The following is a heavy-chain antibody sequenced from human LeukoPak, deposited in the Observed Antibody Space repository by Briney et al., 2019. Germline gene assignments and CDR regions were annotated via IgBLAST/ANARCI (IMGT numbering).Heavy chain of an antibody. J-gene: IGHJ6*02. D-gene: IGHD5-12*01. CDR1: GFTFSSYW. CDR2: INGDGSST. V-gene: IGHV3-74*01. Sequence: GGSLRLSCAVSGFTFSSYWMHWVRQVPGKGLVWVSRINGDGSSTNYADSVKGRFTISRDNAKSTLYLQMNSLRAEDTAVYYCARDLVATTNRYYYYYGMDVWGQGTTVTVSS. CDR3: ARDLVATTNRYYYYYGMDV.